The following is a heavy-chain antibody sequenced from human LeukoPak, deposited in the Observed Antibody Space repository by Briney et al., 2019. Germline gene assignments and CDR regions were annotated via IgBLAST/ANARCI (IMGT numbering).Heavy chain of an antibody. V-gene: IGHV1-24*01. CDR1: GYTLTELS. CDR2: FDPEDGET. D-gene: IGHD3-22*01. J-gene: IGHJ4*02. Sequence: ASVKVSCKVSGYTLTELSMHWVRQAPGKGLEWMGGFDPEDGETIYAQKFQGRVTMTEDTSTDTAYMELSSLRSEDTAVYYCARVSHEYYYDSSGYLDYWGQGTLVTVSS. CDR3: ARVSHEYYYDSSGYLDY.